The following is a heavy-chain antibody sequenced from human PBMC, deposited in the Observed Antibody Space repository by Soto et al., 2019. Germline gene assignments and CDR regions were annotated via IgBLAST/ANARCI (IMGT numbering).Heavy chain of an antibody. CDR3: ARRDLEMATITDSDYFDY. CDR2: IIPILGIA. D-gene: IGHD5-12*01. CDR1: GGTFSSYT. J-gene: IGHJ4*02. Sequence: ASVKVSCKASGGTFSSYTISWVRQAPGQGLEWMGRIIPILGIANYAQKFQGRVTITADKSTSTAYMELSSLRSEDTAVYYCARRDLEMATITDSDYFDYWGQGTLVTVSS. V-gene: IGHV1-69*02.